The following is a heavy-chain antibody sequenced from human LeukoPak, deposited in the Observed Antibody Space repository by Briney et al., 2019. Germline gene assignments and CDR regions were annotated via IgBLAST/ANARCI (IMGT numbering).Heavy chain of an antibody. CDR2: IIPIFGTA. CDR1: GGTFSSYA. J-gene: IGHJ6*03. D-gene: IGHD4-17*01. V-gene: IGHV1-69*06. CDR3: ASPTATAHYYYYYMDV. Sequence: AASVKVSCKASGGTFSSYAISWVRQAPGQGLEWMGGIIPIFGTANYAQKFQGRVTITADKSTSTAYMELSSLRSEDTAVYYCASPTATAHYYYYYMDVWGKGTTVTVSS.